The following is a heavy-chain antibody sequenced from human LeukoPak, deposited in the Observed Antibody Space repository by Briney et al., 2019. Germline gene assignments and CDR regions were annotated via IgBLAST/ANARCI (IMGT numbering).Heavy chain of an antibody. J-gene: IGHJ4*01. Sequence: ASVKVSRKASGYTFTSYDINWVRQATGQGLEWMGWMNPNSGNTGYAQKFQGRVTMTRNTSISKAYMDLSGLRSDDTAVYYFARSGDQEYDYSGYPMGYWGQGTPVTVPS. V-gene: IGHV1-8*01. CDR3: ARSGDQEYDYSGYPMGY. CDR2: MNPNSGNT. CDR1: GYTFTSYD. D-gene: IGHD3-22*01.